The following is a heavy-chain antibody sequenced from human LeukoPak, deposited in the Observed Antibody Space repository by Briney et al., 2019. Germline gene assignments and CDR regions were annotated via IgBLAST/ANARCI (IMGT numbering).Heavy chain of an antibody. CDR3: ARSTGRQVVPKDY. CDR1: GFTFSSYS. V-gene: IGHV3-21*01. J-gene: IGHJ4*02. CDR2: ISSSSSYI. Sequence: GGSLRLSCAASGFTFSSYSMNWVRQAPGKGLEWVSSISSSSSYIYYADSVKGRFTISRDNAKNSLYLQMNSLRAEDTAVYYCARSTGRQVVPKDYWGQGTLVTVSS. D-gene: IGHD2-15*01.